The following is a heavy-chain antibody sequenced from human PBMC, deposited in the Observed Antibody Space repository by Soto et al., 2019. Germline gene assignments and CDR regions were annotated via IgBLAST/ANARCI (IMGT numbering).Heavy chain of an antibody. CDR2: INHSGST. Sequence: SETLSLTCAVYGGSFSGYYWSWIRQPPGKGLEWIGEINHSGSTNYNPSLKSRVTISVDTSKNHFSLKLSSVTAADTAVYYCARGHFVWSSWGAFDIWGQGTMVTVSS. V-gene: IGHV4-34*01. J-gene: IGHJ3*02. CDR3: ARGHFVWSSWGAFDI. CDR1: GGSFSGYY. D-gene: IGHD6-13*01.